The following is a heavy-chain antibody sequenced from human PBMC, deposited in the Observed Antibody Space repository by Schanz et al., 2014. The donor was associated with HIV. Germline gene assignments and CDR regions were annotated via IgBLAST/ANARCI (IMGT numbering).Heavy chain of an antibody. CDR2: FSGSAGST. CDR1: EFTFRDAW. J-gene: IGHJ4*02. V-gene: IGHV3-23*04. CDR3: AKDHYDFRLSPHDF. Sequence: EVQLVESGGGLVKPGGSLRLSCAASEFTFRDAWMSWVRQAAGKGLAWVSGFSGSAGSTYYADSVKGRFTISRDNSKNTLYLQMSSLRAEDTAVYYCAKDHYDFRLSPHDFWGQGTLVTVSS. D-gene: IGHD3-3*01.